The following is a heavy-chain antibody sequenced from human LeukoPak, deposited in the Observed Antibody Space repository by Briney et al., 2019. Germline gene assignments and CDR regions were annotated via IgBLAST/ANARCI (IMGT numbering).Heavy chain of an antibody. D-gene: IGHD6-6*01. CDR2: IIPIFGTA. Sequence: SVKVSCKASGGTFSSYAISWVRQAPGQGLEWMGRIIPIFGTANYAQKFQDRVTITTDESTSTAYMELSSLRSEDTAVYYCAREGGIAARPVDYWGQGTLVTVSS. V-gene: IGHV1-69*05. CDR1: GGTFSSYA. CDR3: AREGGIAARPVDY. J-gene: IGHJ4*02.